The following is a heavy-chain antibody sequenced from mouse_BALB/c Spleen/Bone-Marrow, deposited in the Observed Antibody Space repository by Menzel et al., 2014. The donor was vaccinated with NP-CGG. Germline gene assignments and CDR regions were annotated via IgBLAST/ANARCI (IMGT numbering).Heavy chain of an antibody. Sequence: EVQRVESGAELVKPGASVKLSCTASGFNIKDTYMHWVKQRPEQGLEWIGRIDPANGNTKYDPKFQGKATITADTSSNTAYLQLSSLTSEDTAVHYCAAYYYGGSYGVAYWGQGTLVTVSA. CDR2: IDPANGNT. CDR3: AAYYYGGSYGVAY. J-gene: IGHJ3*01. D-gene: IGHD1-1*01. V-gene: IGHV14-3*02. CDR1: GFNIKDTY.